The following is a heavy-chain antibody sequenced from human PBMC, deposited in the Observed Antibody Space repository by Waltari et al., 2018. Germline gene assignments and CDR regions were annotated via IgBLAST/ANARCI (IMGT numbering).Heavy chain of an antibody. V-gene: IGHV3-33*01. CDR2: FWYDGSNK. J-gene: IGHJ6*02. CDR3: ARDDHGDYEYYGMDV. Sequence: QVQLVESGGGVVQPGRSLRLSCAASGFGLKNYGIHWVRQAPGKGWESVAVFWYDGSNKFYAESVKGRFTISRDNSENTVYLQMKSLRVEDTAVYYCARDDHGDYEYYGMDVWGPGTTVTVSS. D-gene: IGHD4-17*01. CDR1: GFGLKNYG.